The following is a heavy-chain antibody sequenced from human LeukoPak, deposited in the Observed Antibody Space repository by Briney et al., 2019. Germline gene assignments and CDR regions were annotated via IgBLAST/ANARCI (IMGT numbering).Heavy chain of an antibody. D-gene: IGHD2-15*01. J-gene: IGHJ4*02. CDR2: IIPIFGTA. Sequence: GASVKVSCKASGGTFSSYAISWVRQAPGQGLEWMGGIIPIFGTANYAQKSQGRVTITADESTSTAYMELSSLRSEDTAVYYCARDLNGGTYFDYWGQGTLVTVSS. V-gene: IGHV1-69*13. CDR3: ARDLNGGTYFDY. CDR1: GGTFSSYA.